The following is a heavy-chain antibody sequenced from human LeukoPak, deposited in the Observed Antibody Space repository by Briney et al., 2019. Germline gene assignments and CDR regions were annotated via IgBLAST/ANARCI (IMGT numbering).Heavy chain of an antibody. CDR2: TYYRSKWYN. CDR3: ARGGSGGRACDI. V-gene: IGHV6-1*01. J-gene: IGHJ3*02. D-gene: IGHD3-10*01. Sequence: SQTLSLTCAMSRDRVSSNRAAWNWIRQSPSRCLEWLGRTYYRSKWYNDYAVSVKSRITINPDTSKNQFSLQLNSVTSEDTAVYYCARGGSGGRACDIWGQGTMVTVSS. CDR1: RDRVSSNRAA.